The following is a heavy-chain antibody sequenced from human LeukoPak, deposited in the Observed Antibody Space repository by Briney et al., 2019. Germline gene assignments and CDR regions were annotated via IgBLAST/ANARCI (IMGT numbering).Heavy chain of an antibody. CDR2: INPNSGGT. J-gene: IGHJ4*02. D-gene: IGHD3-10*01. CDR1: GYTFTGYY. CDR3: ARAIDYGSGSYLLDY. Sequence: GASVKVSCKASGYTFTGYYMHWVRQAPGQGLEWMGGINPNSGGTNYPQEFQGRVTMTRDTSISTAYMELSRLRSDDTAVYYCARAIDYGSGSYLLDYWGQGTLVTVSS. V-gene: IGHV1-2*02.